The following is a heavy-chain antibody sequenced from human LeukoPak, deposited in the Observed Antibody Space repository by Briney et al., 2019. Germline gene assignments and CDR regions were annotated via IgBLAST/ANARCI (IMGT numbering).Heavy chain of an antibody. CDR3: AKWQLVSRQPIDY. Sequence: GGPLRLSCAASGFTFSIYAMNWVRQAPGKGLEWVSGISGSGDSAYYAGSVKGRFTISRDSSKSTLFLQMNSLRAEDTAVYYCAKWQLVSRQPIDYWGQGTLVTVSS. V-gene: IGHV3-23*01. CDR1: GFTFSIYA. D-gene: IGHD6-13*01. J-gene: IGHJ4*02. CDR2: ISGSGDSA.